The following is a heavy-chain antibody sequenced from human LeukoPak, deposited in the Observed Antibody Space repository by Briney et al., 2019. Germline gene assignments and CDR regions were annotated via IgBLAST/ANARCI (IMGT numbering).Heavy chain of an antibody. Sequence: GGSLRLSCAASGFTFSSYGMHWVRQAPGKGLEWVAVIPYDGSNKYYADSVKGRFTISRDNAKNTLYLQMNSLRTEDTAVYYCAKDQIVALYSWGQGTLVTVSS. D-gene: IGHD3-22*01. CDR1: GFTFSSYG. CDR2: IPYDGSNK. J-gene: IGHJ4*02. V-gene: IGHV3-30*18. CDR3: AKDQIVALYS.